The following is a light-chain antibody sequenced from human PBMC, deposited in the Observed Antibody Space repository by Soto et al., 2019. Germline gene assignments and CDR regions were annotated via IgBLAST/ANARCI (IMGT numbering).Light chain of an antibody. CDR2: EVS. CDR3: CSYAGSSTFVPCV. CDR1: SSDVGSYNL. J-gene: IGLJ1*01. V-gene: IGLV2-23*02. Sequence: QSVLTQPASVSGSPGQSITISCTGTSSDVGSYNLVSWYQQHPGKAPKLMIYEVSKRPSGVSNRFSGSKSGNTASLTISGLQAEDEADYYCCSYAGSSTFVPCVFGTGPKVPS.